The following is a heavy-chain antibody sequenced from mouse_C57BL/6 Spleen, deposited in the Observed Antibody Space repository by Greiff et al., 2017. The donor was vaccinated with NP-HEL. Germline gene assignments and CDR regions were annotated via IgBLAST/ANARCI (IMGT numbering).Heavy chain of an antibody. D-gene: IGHD2-5*01. V-gene: IGHV10-1*01. CDR2: IRSKSNNYAT. J-gene: IGHJ3*01. Sequence: EVKLVESGGGLVQPKGSLKLSCAASGFSFNTYAMNWVRQAPGKGLEWVARIRSKSNNYATYYADSVKDRFTISRDDSESMLYLQMNNLKTEDTAMYYCVRHGYSNPSPWFAYWGQGTLVTVSA. CDR1: GFSFNTYA. CDR3: VRHGYSNPSPWFAY.